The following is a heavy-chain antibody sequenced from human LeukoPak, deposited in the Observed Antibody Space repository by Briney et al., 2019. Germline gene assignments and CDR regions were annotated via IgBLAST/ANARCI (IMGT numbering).Heavy chain of an antibody. CDR1: GFTRSNYD. Sequence: GGSLRRSCAASGFTRSNYDMHWVRQPTGEGLEWVSGMGTAGDTYYAGSVKGRFTISRENAKNSFFLQMNSLTAGDTAVYYCARALYGSGVVWGKGTTVIVSS. V-gene: IGHV3-13*01. CDR3: ARALYGSGVV. D-gene: IGHD3-10*01. J-gene: IGHJ6*04. CDR2: MGTAGDT.